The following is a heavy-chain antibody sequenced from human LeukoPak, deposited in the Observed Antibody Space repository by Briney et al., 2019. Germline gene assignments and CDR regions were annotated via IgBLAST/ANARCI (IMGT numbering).Heavy chain of an antibody. CDR1: VGTFSSYA. V-gene: IGHV1-69*04. J-gene: IGHJ3*02. Sequence: GASVKVSCKASVGTFSSYAISWVRQATGQGREWMGRIIPILGIANYPQKLQGRVTITADKSTSTAYMYLSSLRPEDTAGCYFARTTPPALIWAQGTMVTVSS. CDR3: ARTTPPALI. D-gene: IGHD4-11*01. CDR2: IIPILGIA.